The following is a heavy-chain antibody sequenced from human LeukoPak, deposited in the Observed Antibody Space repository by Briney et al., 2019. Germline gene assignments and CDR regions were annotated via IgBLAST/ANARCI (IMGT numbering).Heavy chain of an antibody. CDR2: ISAYNGNT. Sequence: ASVKVSCKASGYTFTSYGISWVRQAPGQGLEWMGWISAYNGNTNYAHQLQGRVTMTTDASTRTAYMELRSLRSDDTAVYYCARGLTLYNWNYHAFDIWGQGTMVTVSS. D-gene: IGHD1-7*01. V-gene: IGHV1-18*04. CDR1: GYTFTSYG. J-gene: IGHJ3*02. CDR3: ARGLTLYNWNYHAFDI.